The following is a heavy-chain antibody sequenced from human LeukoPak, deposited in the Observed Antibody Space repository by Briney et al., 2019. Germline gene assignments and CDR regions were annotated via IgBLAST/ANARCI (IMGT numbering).Heavy chain of an antibody. Sequence: GRSLRLSCAAPGFTFSSYAMHWVRQAPGKGLEWVAVISYDGSNKYYADSVKGRFTISRDNSKNTLYLQLNSLRAEDTAVYYCAREYSSSWDDAFDIWGQGTMVTVSS. J-gene: IGHJ3*02. CDR2: ISYDGSNK. V-gene: IGHV3-30-3*01. CDR3: AREYSSSWDDAFDI. D-gene: IGHD6-13*01. CDR1: GFTFSSYA.